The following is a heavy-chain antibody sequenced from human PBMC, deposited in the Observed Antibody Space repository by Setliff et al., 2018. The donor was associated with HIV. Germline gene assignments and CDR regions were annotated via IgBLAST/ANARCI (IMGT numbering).Heavy chain of an antibody. D-gene: IGHD6-19*01. CDR2: ISGNNHDT. Sequence: ASVKVSCKASGYTFNTYGVAWVRQGPGQGLEWMGRISGNNHDTKYARKFQGRVTMTTDTSTNTVYMDLRSLRSDDTAVYFCARDLYSSGWPNWFDPWGQGTLVTVSS. CDR3: ARDLYSSGWPNWFDP. J-gene: IGHJ5*02. CDR1: GYTFNTYG. V-gene: IGHV1-18*01.